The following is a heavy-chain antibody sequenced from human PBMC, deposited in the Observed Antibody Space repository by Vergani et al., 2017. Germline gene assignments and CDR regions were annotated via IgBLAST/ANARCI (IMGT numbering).Heavy chain of an antibody. V-gene: IGHV3-9*01. Sequence: EVQLVESGGGLVQPGRSLRLSCAASGFTFDDYAMHWVRQAPGKGLEWVSGISWNSGSIGYADSVKGRFTISRDNAKNSLYLQMNSLRAEDTALYYCAKDRKYSSGWYLSDYYYYYGMDVWGQGTTVTVSS. CDR3: AKDRKYSSGWYLSDYYYYYGMDV. D-gene: IGHD6-19*01. CDR1: GFTFDDYA. J-gene: IGHJ6*02. CDR2: ISWNSGSI.